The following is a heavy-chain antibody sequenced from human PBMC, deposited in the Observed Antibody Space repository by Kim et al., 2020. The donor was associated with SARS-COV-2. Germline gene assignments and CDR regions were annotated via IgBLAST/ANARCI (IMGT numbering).Heavy chain of an antibody. CDR3: ARERGGAYYGSGRNAFDI. Sequence: QGRVTITADESTSTAYMELSSLRSEDTAVYYCARERGGAYYGSGRNAFDIWGQGTMVTVSS. V-gene: IGHV1-69*01. D-gene: IGHD3-10*01. J-gene: IGHJ3*02.